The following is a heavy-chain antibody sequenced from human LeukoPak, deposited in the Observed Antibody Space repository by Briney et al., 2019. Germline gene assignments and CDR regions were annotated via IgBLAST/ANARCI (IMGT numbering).Heavy chain of an antibody. CDR2: INPNSGGT. CDR1: GYTFTGYY. J-gene: IGHJ6*02. CDR3: ANSIAAAGTGLPYYYYGMDV. V-gene: IGHV1-2*02. Sequence: ASVKVSCKASGYTFTGYYMHWVRQAPGQGLEWMGWINPNSGGTNYAQKFQSRVTMTRDTSISTAYMELSRLRSDDTAVYYCANSIAAAGTGLPYYYYGMDVWGQGTTVTVSS. D-gene: IGHD6-13*01.